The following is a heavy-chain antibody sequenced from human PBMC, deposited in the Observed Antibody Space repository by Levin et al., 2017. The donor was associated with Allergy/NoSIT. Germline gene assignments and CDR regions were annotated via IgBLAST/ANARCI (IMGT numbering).Heavy chain of an antibody. D-gene: IGHD2-2*01. Sequence: SQTLSLTCAVYGGSFSGYYWSWIRQPPGKGLEWIGEINHSGSTNYNPSLKSRVTISVDTSKNQFSLKLSSVTAADTAVYYCARGNGRNQLPKKYYFDYWGQGTLVTVSS. CDR2: INHSGST. CDR1: GGSFSGYY. CDR3: ARGNGRNQLPKKYYFDY. J-gene: IGHJ4*02. V-gene: IGHV4-34*01.